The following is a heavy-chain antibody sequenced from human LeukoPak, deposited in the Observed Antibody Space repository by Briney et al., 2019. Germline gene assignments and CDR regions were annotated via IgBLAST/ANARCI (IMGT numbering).Heavy chain of an antibody. CDR2: ISYDGSNK. CDR3: AKGGYRSD. D-gene: IGHD5-18*01. CDR1: GFTFSSYG. V-gene: IGHV3-30*18. J-gene: IGHJ4*02. Sequence: GRSLRLSCAASGFTFSSYGMHWVRQAPGKGLEWVAVISYDGSNKYYADSVKGRFTISRDNSKNTLYLQMNSLRAEDTAVYYCAKGGYRSDWGQGTLVTVSS.